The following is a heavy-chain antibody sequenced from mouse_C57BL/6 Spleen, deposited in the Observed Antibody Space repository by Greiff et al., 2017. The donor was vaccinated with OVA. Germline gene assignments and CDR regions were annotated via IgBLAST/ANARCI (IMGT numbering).Heavy chain of an antibody. Sequence: VQLQQPGAELVKPGASVKVSCKASGYTFTSYWMHWVKQRPGQGLEWIGRIHPSDSDTNYNQKFKGKATLTVDKSSSTAYMQLSSLTSEDSAVYYCAMALMVTKDYYAMDYWGQGTSVTVSS. CDR1: GYTFTSYW. CDR3: AMALMVTKDYYAMDY. CDR2: IHPSDSDT. V-gene: IGHV1-74*01. D-gene: IGHD2-2*01. J-gene: IGHJ4*01.